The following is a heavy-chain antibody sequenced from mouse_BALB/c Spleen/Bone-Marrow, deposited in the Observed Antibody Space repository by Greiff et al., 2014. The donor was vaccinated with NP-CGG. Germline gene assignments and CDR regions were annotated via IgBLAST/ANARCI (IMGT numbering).Heavy chain of an antibody. CDR3: ARDHFDY. Sequence: LVESGAELMKPGASVKISCKATGYTSSSYWIEWIKQRPGHGLEWIGEILPGSVTTNYNGRFKGKATFTADTSSNTAYMQLSSLTSEDSAVYYCARDHFDYWGPGTTLIVSS. J-gene: IGHJ2*01. CDR2: ILPGSVTT. CDR1: GYTSSSYW. V-gene: IGHV1-9*01.